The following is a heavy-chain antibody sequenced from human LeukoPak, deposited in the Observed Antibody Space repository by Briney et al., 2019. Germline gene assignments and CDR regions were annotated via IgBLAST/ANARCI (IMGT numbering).Heavy chain of an antibody. J-gene: IGHJ5*01. CDR3: ARDLWNFYDDSGYNRDFDS. CDR1: TSR. D-gene: IGHD3-22*01. Sequence: GASVKVSCKATSRIRFLRQAPGQGLAWMGWIGTYGGDTYYAQKFQGRITVTIDTSTSTVYMELRNLRSDDTAVYYCARDLWNFYDDSGYNRDFDSWGQGTLVTVSS. V-gene: IGHV1-18*01. CDR2: IGTYGGDT.